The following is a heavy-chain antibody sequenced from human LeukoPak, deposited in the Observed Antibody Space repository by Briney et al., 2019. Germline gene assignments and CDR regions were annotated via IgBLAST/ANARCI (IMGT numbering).Heavy chain of an antibody. D-gene: IGHD2-2*01. J-gene: IGHJ3*02. Sequence: TGGSLRLSCAASGFTFSSYEMNWVRQAPGKGLEWVSYISSSGNTIYYADSVKGRFTISRDNAKNSLYLQMNSLRAEDTAVYCCTREEVVVQDALDIWGQGTMVTVSS. CDR2: ISSSGNTI. CDR1: GFTFSSYE. V-gene: IGHV3-48*03. CDR3: TREEVVVQDALDI.